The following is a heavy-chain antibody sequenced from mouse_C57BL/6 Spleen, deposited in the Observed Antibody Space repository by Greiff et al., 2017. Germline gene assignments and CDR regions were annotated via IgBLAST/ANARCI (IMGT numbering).Heavy chain of an antibody. CDR3: ARNGGRGTWFAY. V-gene: IGHV2-2*01. J-gene: IGHJ3*01. D-gene: IGHD3-3*01. Sequence: VQLVESGPGLVQPSQSLSITCTVSDFSLTSYGVHWVRQSPGKGLEWLGGIWSGGSTDYNAAFISSLTISKDNSESQVFFKMNSLQADDTAIYYCARNGGRGTWFAYWGQGTMVTVSA. CDR1: DFSLTSYG. CDR2: IWSGGST.